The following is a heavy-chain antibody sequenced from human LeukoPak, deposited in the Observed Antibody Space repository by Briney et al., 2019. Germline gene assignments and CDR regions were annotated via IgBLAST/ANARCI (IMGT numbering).Heavy chain of an antibody. V-gene: IGHV4-34*01. J-gene: IGHJ4*02. CDR1: GGSISSYY. CDR2: INHSGST. CDR3: ARGRAFFD. Sequence: SETLSLTCTVSGGSISSYYWNWIRQPPGKGLEWIGEINHSGSTNYNPSLKSRVTISLDTSKNQFSLKLNSVTAADTAVYYCARGRAFFDWGQGTLVTVSS. D-gene: IGHD3-3*02.